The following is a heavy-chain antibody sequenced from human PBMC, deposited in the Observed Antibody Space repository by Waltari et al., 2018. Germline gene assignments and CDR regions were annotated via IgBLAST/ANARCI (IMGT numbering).Heavy chain of an antibody. D-gene: IGHD6-19*01. CDR2: IRSKSYAGTT. Sequence: EVQLVESGGGLVQPGRSLSLSCTASGFTFVDYAMSWVRTAPGKGREWVGFIRSKSYAGTTEYAASVKGRFTISRDDAKSIAYLQMNSLKTEDTAVYYCARDADRQWLNFDYWGQGTLVTVSS. CDR1: GFTFVDYA. J-gene: IGHJ4*02. CDR3: ARDADRQWLNFDY. V-gene: IGHV3-49*04.